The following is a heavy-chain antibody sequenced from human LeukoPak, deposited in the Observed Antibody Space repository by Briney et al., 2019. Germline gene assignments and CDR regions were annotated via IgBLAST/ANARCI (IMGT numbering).Heavy chain of an antibody. CDR2: IYTSGST. CDR3: ARSLRGYFDY. J-gene: IGHJ4*02. CDR1: GGSISSGSYY. V-gene: IGHV4-61*02. Sequence: PSETLSLTCTVSGGSISSGSYYWSWIRQPVGKGLEWIGRIYTSGSTNYNPSLKSRVTISVDTSKNQFSLKLSSVTAADTAVYYCARSLRGYFDYWGQGTLVTVSS. D-gene: IGHD5-12*01.